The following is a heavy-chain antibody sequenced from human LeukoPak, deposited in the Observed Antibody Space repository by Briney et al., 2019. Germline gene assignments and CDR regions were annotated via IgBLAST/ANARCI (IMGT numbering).Heavy chain of an antibody. CDR1: GFTLSSYA. J-gene: IGHJ6*04. Sequence: PGGSLRLSCAASGFTLSSYAMSWVRQAPGKGLEWVSYISSSGSTIYYADSVKGRFTISRDNAKNSLYLQMNSLRAEDTAVYYCAELGITMIGGVWGKGTTVTISS. CDR2: ISSSGSTI. D-gene: IGHD3-10*02. V-gene: IGHV3-48*03. CDR3: AELGITMIGGV.